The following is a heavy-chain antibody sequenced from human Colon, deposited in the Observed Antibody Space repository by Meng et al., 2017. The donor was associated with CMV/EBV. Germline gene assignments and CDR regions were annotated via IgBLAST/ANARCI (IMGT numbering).Heavy chain of an antibody. CDR2: ISHSSDT. V-gene: IGHV3-21*06. CDR3: ARGWPPDS. D-gene: IGHD6-13*01. CDR1: GFTFSSYW. J-gene: IGHJ5*01. Sequence: GGSLRLSCAASGFTFSSYWMSWVRQAPGKGLEWVSSISHSSDTYYADSVKGRFTVSRDSAQNSVYLQMNSLTAEDTAVYYCARGWPPDSWGQGTLV.